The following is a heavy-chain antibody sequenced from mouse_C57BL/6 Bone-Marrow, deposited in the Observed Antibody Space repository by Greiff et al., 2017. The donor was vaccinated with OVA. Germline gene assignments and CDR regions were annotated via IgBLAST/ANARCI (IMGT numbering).Heavy chain of an antibody. J-gene: IGHJ4*01. CDR1: GFTFSDYG. D-gene: IGHD2-4*01. V-gene: IGHV5-15*01. CDR2: ISNLAYSI. CDR3: ARHLITTRAMDY. Sequence: DVMLVESGGGLVQPGGSLKLSCAASGFTFSDYGMAWVRQAPRKGPEWVAFISNLAYSIYYADTVTGRFTISRENAKNTLYLEMSSLRSEDTAMYYCARHLITTRAMDYWGQGTSVTVSS.